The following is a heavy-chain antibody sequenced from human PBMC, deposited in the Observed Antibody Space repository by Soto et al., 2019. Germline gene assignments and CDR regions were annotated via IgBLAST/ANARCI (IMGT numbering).Heavy chain of an antibody. J-gene: IGHJ4*02. V-gene: IGHV1-18*04. CDR2: ISAYNGNT. CDR1: GYTFTSYG. D-gene: IGHD6-13*01. Sequence: QVQLVQSGAEVKKPGASVKVSCKASGYTFTSYGISWVRQAPGQGLEWMGWISAYNGNTNYAQKLPGRIHQTTDPYTGNAYMELRGLGSDDTGVYYCARDGTAAGTFYWGQGTLVTVSS. CDR3: ARDGTAAGTFY.